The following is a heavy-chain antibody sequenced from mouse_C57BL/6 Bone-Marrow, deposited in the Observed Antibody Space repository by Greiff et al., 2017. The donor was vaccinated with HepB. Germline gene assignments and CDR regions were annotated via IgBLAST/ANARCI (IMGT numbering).Heavy chain of an antibody. J-gene: IGHJ3*01. CDR1: GYTFTSYW. D-gene: IGHD4-1*01. CDR3: ARWDDGFAY. V-gene: IGHV1-50*01. Sequence: QVQLKQPGAELVKPGASVKLSCKASGYTFTSYWMQWVKQRPGQGLEWIGEIDPSDSYTNYNQKFKGKATLTVDTSSSTAYMQLSSLTSEDSAVYYCARWDDGFAYWGQGTLVTVSA. CDR2: IDPSDSYT.